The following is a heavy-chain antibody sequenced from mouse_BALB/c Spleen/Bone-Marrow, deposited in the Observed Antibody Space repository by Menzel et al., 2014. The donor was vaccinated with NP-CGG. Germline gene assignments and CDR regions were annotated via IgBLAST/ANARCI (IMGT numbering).Heavy chain of an antibody. V-gene: IGHV1-55*01. J-gene: IGHJ3*01. Sequence: VQAVESGAELVKPGTSVKLSCKASGYNFTSYWINWVKLRPGQGLEWIGDIYPGSGSTNYNGKFKGKATLTADRSSSTAYMQLSSLTSEDSAVYFCSRSPWFACWGQDTLVNVST. CDR1: GYNFTSYW. CDR2: IYPGSGST. CDR3: SRSPWFAC.